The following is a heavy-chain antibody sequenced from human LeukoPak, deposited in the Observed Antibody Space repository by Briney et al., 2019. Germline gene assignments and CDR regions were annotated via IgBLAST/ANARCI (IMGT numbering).Heavy chain of an antibody. CDR3: ARDLSGGTATAFYGDYYFDY. CDR1: GDSVSSNSAA. Sequence: SQTLSLTCAISGDSVSSNSAAWNWIRQSPSRGLEWLGRTYYRSKWYNDYAVSVKSRITINPDTSKNQFSLQLNSVTPEDTAVYYCARDLSGGTATAFYGDYYFDYWGQGTLVTVSS. V-gene: IGHV6-1*01. D-gene: IGHD4-17*01. J-gene: IGHJ4*02. CDR2: TYYRSKWYN.